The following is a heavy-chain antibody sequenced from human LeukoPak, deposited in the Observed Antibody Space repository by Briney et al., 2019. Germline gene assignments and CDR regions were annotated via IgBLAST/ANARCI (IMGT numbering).Heavy chain of an antibody. CDR1: GFTFSSYG. Sequence: GGSLRLSCAASGFTFSSYGMHWVRQAPGKGLEWVAFIRYDGSNKYYADSVKGRFTISRDNAKNSVFLQMNSLRAEDTAVYYCARFLASWDRYYMDVWGKGTTVSVSS. D-gene: IGHD2-2*01. CDR2: IRYDGSNK. CDR3: ARFLASWDRYYMDV. V-gene: IGHV3-30*02. J-gene: IGHJ6*03.